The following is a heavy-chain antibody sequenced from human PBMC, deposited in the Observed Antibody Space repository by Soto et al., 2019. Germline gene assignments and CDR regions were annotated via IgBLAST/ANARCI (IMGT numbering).Heavy chain of an antibody. CDR3: ASDSRYCSSPTCYTAPYHYYGMDV. D-gene: IGHD2-2*02. Sequence: SSETLSLTCTVSGGSISSGGYYWSWIRQHPGKGLEWIGYIYYSGSTYYNPSLKSRVTISVDTSKNQFSLKLSSVTAADTAVYYCASDSRYCSSPTCYTAPYHYYGMDVWGPGTTVTVSS. J-gene: IGHJ6*02. V-gene: IGHV4-31*03. CDR1: GGSISSGGYY. CDR2: IYYSGST.